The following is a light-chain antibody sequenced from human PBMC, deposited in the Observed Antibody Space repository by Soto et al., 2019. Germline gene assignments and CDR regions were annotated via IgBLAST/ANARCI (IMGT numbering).Light chain of an antibody. J-gene: IGLJ1*01. Sequence: QSALTQPRSVSGSPGQSVTISCTGTSSDVGGYNYVSWYQQHPGKAPKVMIYDVSERPSGVPDRFSGSKSGNTASLTLSGLQAEDEADYYCCSYAGSPRYVLGAGTKLTVL. CDR1: SSDVGGYNY. CDR3: CSYAGSPRYV. V-gene: IGLV2-11*01. CDR2: DVS.